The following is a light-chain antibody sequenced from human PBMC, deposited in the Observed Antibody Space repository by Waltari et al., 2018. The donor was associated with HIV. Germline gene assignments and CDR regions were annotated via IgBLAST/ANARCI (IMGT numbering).Light chain of an antibody. CDR3: AAWDDSLNGVV. Sequence: QAVLTQPPSASGTPGQRVIISCSGSRYKLGRNTVNWYQHLPGTAPKLLIYSNNQRASGVPDRFSGSKSGTSASLAISGLQSEDEADYYCAAWDDSLNGVVFGGGTKVTVL. CDR1: RYKLGRNT. CDR2: SNN. J-gene: IGLJ2*01. V-gene: IGLV1-44*01.